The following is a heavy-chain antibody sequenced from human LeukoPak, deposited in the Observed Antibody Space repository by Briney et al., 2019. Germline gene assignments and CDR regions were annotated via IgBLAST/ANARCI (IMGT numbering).Heavy chain of an antibody. V-gene: IGHV5-51*01. D-gene: IGHD3-10*01. CDR1: GYSFTSYW. CDR2: IYPGDSDT. CDR3: ARSMVRGVIAYNWFDP. Sequence: GESLKISCKGSGYSFTSYWIGWVRQMPGKGLEWMGIIYPGDSDTRYSPSFQGQVTISADKSISTAYLQWSSLKASDTAMYYCARSMVRGVIAYNWFDPWGQGTLVTVSS. J-gene: IGHJ5*02.